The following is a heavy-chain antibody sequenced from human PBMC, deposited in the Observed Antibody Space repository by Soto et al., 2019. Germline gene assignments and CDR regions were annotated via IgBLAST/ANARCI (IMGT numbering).Heavy chain of an antibody. V-gene: IGHV6-1*01. D-gene: IGHD3-10*01. CDR1: GDSVSSNSAA. CDR3: ARWSLGRGLQYFDY. J-gene: IGHJ4*02. Sequence: SETLSLTCVISGDSVSSNSAAWNWIRQSPSRGLEWLGRTYYRSKWYNDYAVSVKSRITINPDTSKNQFSLQLNSVTPEDTAVYYCARWSLGRGLQYFDYWGQGTLVTVSS. CDR2: TYYRSKWYN.